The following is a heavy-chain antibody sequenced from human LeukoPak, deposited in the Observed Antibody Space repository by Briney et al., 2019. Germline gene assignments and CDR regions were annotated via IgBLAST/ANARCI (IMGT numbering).Heavy chain of an antibody. Sequence: GGSLRLSCAASGFTFSDYGMHWVRQAPGKGLEWVTFIRDDGSNKYYADSVKGRFTISRENSKNTLYLQMNSLRAEDTAMYYCAKDQVYVWGTLDYWGQGTLVTVSS. V-gene: IGHV3-30*02. CDR3: AKDQVYVWGTLDY. J-gene: IGHJ4*02. CDR1: GFTFSDYG. D-gene: IGHD3-16*01. CDR2: IRDDGSNK.